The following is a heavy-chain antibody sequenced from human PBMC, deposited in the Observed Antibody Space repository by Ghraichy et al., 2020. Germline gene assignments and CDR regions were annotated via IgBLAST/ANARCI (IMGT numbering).Heavy chain of an antibody. CDR3: AKGRNLDYYYGMDV. CDR1: GFAFDDYT. J-gene: IGHJ6*02. CDR2: ISWDGETT. Sequence: LSLTCAASGFAFDDYTLHWVRQAPGKSLEWVSLISWDGETTYFADSLKGRVTVSRDNRLNSLFLQMDSLTAADTAVYYCAKGRNLDYYYGMDVWGQGTTVSVSS. V-gene: IGHV3-43*01.